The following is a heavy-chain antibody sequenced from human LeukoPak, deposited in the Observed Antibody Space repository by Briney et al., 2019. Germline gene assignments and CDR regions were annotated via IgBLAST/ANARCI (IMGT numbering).Heavy chain of an antibody. Sequence: SQTLSLTCTVSGGSISSGSYYWGWIRQPPGKGLEWIGSIYYSGSTQYNPSLKSRVTISVDTSKNQFSLKLSSVTAADTAVYYCASQYFLILSLYYFDYWGQGTLVTVSS. J-gene: IGHJ4*02. V-gene: IGHV4-39*01. D-gene: IGHD3-10*02. CDR2: IYYSGST. CDR1: GGSISSGSYY. CDR3: ASQYFLILSLYYFDY.